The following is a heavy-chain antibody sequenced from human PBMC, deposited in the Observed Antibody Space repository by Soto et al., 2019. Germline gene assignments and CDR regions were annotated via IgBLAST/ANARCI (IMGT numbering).Heavy chain of an antibody. Sequence: GGSLRLSCAASGFTFSSYWMSWVRQAPGKGLEWVANIKQDGSEKYYVDSVKGRFTISRDNAKNSLYLQMNSLRAEDTAVYYCARDAPYCGGDCYFAEYFQHWGQGTLVTVSS. CDR3: ARDAPYCGGDCYFAEYFQH. D-gene: IGHD2-21*02. CDR2: IKQDGSEK. CDR1: GFTFSSYW. J-gene: IGHJ1*01. V-gene: IGHV3-7*05.